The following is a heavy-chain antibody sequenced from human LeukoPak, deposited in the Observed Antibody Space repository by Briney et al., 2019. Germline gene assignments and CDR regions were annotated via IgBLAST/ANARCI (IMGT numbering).Heavy chain of an antibody. J-gene: IGHJ4*02. CDR3: ARGLYSSGWYFDY. V-gene: IGHV3-66*01. CDR2: ISSGGST. D-gene: IGHD6-19*01. CDR1: RFTISSNY. Sequence: GGFLRLSCAASRFTISSNYMSWVRQAPGKGLDWVSVISSGGSTYHSDSVKGRFTISRDNSKNTLYLQMNTLRAEDTAVYYCARGLYSSGWYFDYWGQGTLVTVSS.